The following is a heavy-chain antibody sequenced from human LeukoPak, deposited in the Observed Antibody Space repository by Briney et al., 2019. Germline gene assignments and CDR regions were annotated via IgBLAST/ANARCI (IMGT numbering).Heavy chain of an antibody. V-gene: IGHV4-59*08. Sequence: SETLSLTCTVSGGSISSYYWSWIRQPPGKGLEWIGYIYDSGSTKYDPPLQRRVTISVDTSRNQFSLKLSSVTAADTAVYYCARRDLYSSDWNYWGQGTLVTVSS. CDR1: GGSISSYY. CDR2: IYDSGST. J-gene: IGHJ4*02. D-gene: IGHD6-19*01. CDR3: ARRDLYSSDWNY.